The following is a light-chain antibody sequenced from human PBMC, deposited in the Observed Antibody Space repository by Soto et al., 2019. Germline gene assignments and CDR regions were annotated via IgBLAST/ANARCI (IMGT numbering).Light chain of an antibody. J-gene: IGLJ1*01. CDR1: SXNVGGYNY. CDR2: EVS. Sequence: QSVLTQPASVSGSPGQSFTISCTGTSXNVGGYNYVSWYQQHPGKAPKLMIYEVSNRPSGVSNRFSGSKSGNTASLTVSGLQAEDEADYYCSSYTTTNTYVFGTGTKVTVL. CDR3: SSYTTTNTYV. V-gene: IGLV2-14*01.